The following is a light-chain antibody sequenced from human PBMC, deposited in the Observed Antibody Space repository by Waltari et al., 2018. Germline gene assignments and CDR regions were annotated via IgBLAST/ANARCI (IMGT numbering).Light chain of an antibody. V-gene: IGKV1-39*01. CDR1: QSISTY. J-gene: IGKJ1*01. CDR2: ATS. CDR3: QQSYTSPWT. Sequence: DIQMTQSPSSLSASVGARVTITCRASQSISTYLNWYQQIPGKAPKLLIYATSNLQSGVPSRFSGSGSGTHFTLTISSLQPEDFSIYYCQQSYTSPWTFGQGTRVEIK.